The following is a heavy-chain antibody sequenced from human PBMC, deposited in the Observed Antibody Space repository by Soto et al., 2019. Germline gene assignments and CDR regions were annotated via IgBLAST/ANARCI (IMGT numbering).Heavy chain of an antibody. D-gene: IGHD5-18*01. CDR3: AKETDTAMVLAEYFQH. Sequence: GGSLRLSCAASGFTFSSYAMSWVRQAPGKGLEWVSAISGSGGSTYYADSVKGRFTISRDNSKNTLYLQMNSLRAEDTAVYYCAKETDTAMVLAEYFQHWGQGTLVTVSS. CDR2: ISGSGGST. J-gene: IGHJ1*01. V-gene: IGHV3-23*01. CDR1: GFTFSSYA.